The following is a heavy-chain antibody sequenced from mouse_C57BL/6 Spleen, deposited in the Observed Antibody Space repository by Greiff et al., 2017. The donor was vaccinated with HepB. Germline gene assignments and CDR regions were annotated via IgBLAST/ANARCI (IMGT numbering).Heavy chain of an antibody. D-gene: IGHD3-3*01. J-gene: IGHJ3*01. CDR2: IRSKSNNYAT. CDR3: VRHNGLGAY. CDR1: GFSFNTYA. V-gene: IGHV10-1*01. Sequence: GGGLVQPKGSLKLSCAASGFSFNTYAMNWVRQAPGKGLEWVARIRSKSNNYATYYADSVKDRFTISRDDSESMLYLQMNNLKTEDTAMYYCVRHNGLGAYWGQGTLVTVSA.